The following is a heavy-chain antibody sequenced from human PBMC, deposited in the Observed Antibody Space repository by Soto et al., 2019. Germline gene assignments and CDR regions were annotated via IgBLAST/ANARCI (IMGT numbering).Heavy chain of an antibody. J-gene: IGHJ3*02. CDR2: INPDNGDT. V-gene: IGHV1-3*01. CDR3: ARDDGHRAFDI. D-gene: IGHD2-8*01. CDR1: GYTFTSYG. Sequence: QVQFVQSGAEVKEPGASVKVSCKASGYTFTSYGLHWVRQAPGQSLEWMGWINPDNGDTKHSQKFQGRVTITRDTSASTAYMELRSLRYEDTAVYYCARDDGHRAFDIWGQGTTVTVSS.